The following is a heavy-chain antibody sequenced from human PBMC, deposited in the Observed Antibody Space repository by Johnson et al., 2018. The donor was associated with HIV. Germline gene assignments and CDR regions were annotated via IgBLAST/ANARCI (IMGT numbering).Heavy chain of an antibody. CDR2: IRDDGSNK. V-gene: IGHV3-30*02. CDR3: AKDHIVVVSRDAFDI. D-gene: IGHD2-15*01. CDR1: GFTFSSYG. Sequence: QVQLVESGGGVVQPGGSLRLSCVVSGFTFSSYGMHWVRQATGKGLEWVAFIRDDGSNKYYEDSVHGRFTISRYNSKNTLYLQMNSRRAEDTAVYYCAKDHIVVVSRDAFDIWGQGTMVTVSS. J-gene: IGHJ3*02.